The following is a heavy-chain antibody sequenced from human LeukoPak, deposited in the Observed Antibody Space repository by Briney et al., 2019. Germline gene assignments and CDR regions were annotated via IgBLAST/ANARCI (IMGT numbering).Heavy chain of an antibody. CDR3: VRSKSSTYSWFDS. J-gene: IGHJ5*01. CDR2: IYYTGNT. D-gene: IGHD2-2*01. CDR1: GRTISGYY. V-gene: IGHV4-59*01. Sequence: SETLSLTCTVSGRTISGYYWSWIRQPPGKGLEWIGFIYYTGNTNYNPSLKSRLTISVDTSNNQFSLKVSSVTAADTAVYYCVRSKSSTYSWFDSWGQGTLVTVSS.